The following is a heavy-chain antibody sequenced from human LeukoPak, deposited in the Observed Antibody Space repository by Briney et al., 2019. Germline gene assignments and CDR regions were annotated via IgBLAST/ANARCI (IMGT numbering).Heavy chain of an antibody. CDR1: GFTFSTYA. Sequence: GGSLRLSCAASGFTFSTYAMTWVRQAPGKGLEWVSGINSNGDEIYYADSVRGRFTISRDNSNNALYLQMDSLRAEDTAVYYCANWVGSSSRDYWGQGTLVTVSS. D-gene: IGHD6-6*01. CDR2: INSNGDEI. J-gene: IGHJ4*02. V-gene: IGHV3-23*01. CDR3: ANWVGSSSRDY.